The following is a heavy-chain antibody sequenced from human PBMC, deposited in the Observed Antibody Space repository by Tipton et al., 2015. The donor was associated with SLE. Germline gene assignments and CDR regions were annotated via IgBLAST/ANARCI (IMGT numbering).Heavy chain of an antibody. D-gene: IGHD5-12*01. J-gene: IGHJ4*02. V-gene: IGHV4-34*01. Sequence: TLSLTCAVYGESFSGYYWSWIRQPPGKGLEWIGEINHSGSTNYNPSLKSRVTISVDTSKNQFSLKLSSVTAADTAVYYCARGRDIVATIRFDYWGQGTLVTVSS. CDR2: INHSGST. CDR3: ARGRDIVATIRFDY. CDR1: GESFSGYY.